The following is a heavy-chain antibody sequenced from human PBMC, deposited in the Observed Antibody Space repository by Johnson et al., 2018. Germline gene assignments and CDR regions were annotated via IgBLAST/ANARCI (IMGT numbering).Heavy chain of an antibody. V-gene: IGHV4-61*02. Sequence: QVQLQESGPGLVRPSQTLSLTCTVSGGSISSGAYYWNWIRQPAGKGLEWIGRIYTSGSTNYDPSLQSRVTISVDTSMNQFSLKLTSVTAADTAVYYCARTSLPGGRNHYYMDVWGKGTTVTVSS. CDR3: ARTSLPGGRNHYYMDV. J-gene: IGHJ6*03. CDR2: IYTSGST. D-gene: IGHD1-1*01. CDR1: GGSISSGAYY.